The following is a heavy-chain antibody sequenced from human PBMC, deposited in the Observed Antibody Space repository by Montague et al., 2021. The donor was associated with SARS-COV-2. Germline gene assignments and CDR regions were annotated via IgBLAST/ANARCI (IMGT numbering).Heavy chain of an antibody. CDR3: ARVTGGSKYYFDF. V-gene: IGHV6-1*01. CDR2: TYYRSKWYN. J-gene: IGHJ4*02. D-gene: IGHD4-11*01. CDR1: GDSVSSNLAT. Sequence: CAISGDSVSSNLATWNWIRQSPSRGLEWLGRTYYRSKWYNDYAESVKSRITINPDTSKHQFSLHLNSVTPGDTAVYYCARVTGGSKYYFDFWGQGTLVTVSS.